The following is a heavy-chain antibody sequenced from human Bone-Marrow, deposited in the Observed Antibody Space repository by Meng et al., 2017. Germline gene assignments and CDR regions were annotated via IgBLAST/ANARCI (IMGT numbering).Heavy chain of an antibody. CDR1: GGSISSSSYY. CDR2: IYYSGST. V-gene: IGHV4-39*07. J-gene: IGHJ5*02. D-gene: IGHD7-27*01. CDR3: ARGTGVLFHWFDP. Sequence: GSLRLSCTVSGGSISSSSYYWGWIRQPPGKGLEWIGSIYYSGSTYYNPSLKSRVTISVDTSKNQFSLKLSSVTAADTAVYYCARGTGVLFHWFDPWGQGTLVTVSS.